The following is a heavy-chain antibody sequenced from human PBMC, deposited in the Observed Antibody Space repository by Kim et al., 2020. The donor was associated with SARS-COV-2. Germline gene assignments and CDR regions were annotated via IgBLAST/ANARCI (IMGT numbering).Heavy chain of an antibody. Sequence: NCHPALKSRVTRSVDTSKTQFSLKLSSVTAADTAVYYCARGYDYYGNFDYWGQGTLVTVSS. CDR3: ARGYDYYGNFDY. J-gene: IGHJ4*02. V-gene: IGHV4-34*01. D-gene: IGHD3-10*01.